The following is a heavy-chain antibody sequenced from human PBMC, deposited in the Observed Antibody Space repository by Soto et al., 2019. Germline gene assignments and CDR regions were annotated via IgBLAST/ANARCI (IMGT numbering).Heavy chain of an antibody. CDR2: IKSKTDGGTT. J-gene: IGHJ6*02. Sequence: PGGSLRLSCAASGFTFSNAWMSWVRQAPAKGLEWVGRIKSKTDGGTTDYAAPVKGRFTISRDDSKNTLYLTMNSLKTEDTAVYYCTTDRGSSYTILGDYGMDVWGQGTTVTVSS. V-gene: IGHV3-15*01. CDR3: TTDRGSSYTILGDYGMDV. D-gene: IGHD5-18*01. CDR1: GFTFSNAW.